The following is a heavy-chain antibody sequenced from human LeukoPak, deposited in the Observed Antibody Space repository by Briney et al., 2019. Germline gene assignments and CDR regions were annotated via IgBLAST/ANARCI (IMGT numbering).Heavy chain of an antibody. CDR3: ARGQGRVVVPAAIRSSGDYYYYMDV. V-gene: IGHV4-34*01. D-gene: IGHD2-2*02. CDR2: INHSGST. CDR1: GGSFSGYY. J-gene: IGHJ6*03. Sequence: SETLSLTCAVYGGSFSGYYWSWIRQPPGKGLEWIGEINHSGSTNYNPSLKSRVTISVDTSKNQFSLKLSSVTAADTAVYYCARGQGRVVVPAAIRSSGDYYYYMDVWGKGTTVTVSS.